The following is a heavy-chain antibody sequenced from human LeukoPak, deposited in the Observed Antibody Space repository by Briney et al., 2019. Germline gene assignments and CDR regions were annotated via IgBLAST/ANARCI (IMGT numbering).Heavy chain of an antibody. D-gene: IGHD3-9*01. J-gene: IGHJ5*02. V-gene: IGHV1-69*06. CDR3: ARALKYYDILTGSNWFDP. CDR1: GGTFSIYA. CDR2: ITPIFGTA. Sequence: GASVKVSCKASGGTFSIYAISWVRQAPGQGLEWMGGITPIFGTANYAQKFQGRVTVTADKSTSTAYMELSSLRSEDTAVYYCARALKYYDILTGSNWFDPWGQGTLVTVSS.